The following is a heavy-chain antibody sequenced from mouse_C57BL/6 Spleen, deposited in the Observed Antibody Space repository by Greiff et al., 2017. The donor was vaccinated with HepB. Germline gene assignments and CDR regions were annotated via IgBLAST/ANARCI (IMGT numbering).Heavy chain of an antibody. CDR3: ARDTTVVGGDY. V-gene: IGHV1-54*01. Sequence: QVQLQQSGAELVRPGPSVKVSCKASGYAFTNYLIEWVKQRPGQGLEWIGVINPGSGGTNYNEKFKGKATLTADKSSSTAYMQLSSLTSEDSAVYFCARDTTVVGGDYWGQGTTLTVSS. D-gene: IGHD1-1*01. J-gene: IGHJ2*01. CDR2: INPGSGGT. CDR1: GYAFTNYL.